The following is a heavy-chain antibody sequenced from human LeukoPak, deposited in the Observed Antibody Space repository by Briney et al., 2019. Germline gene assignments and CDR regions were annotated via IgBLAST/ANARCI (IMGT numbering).Heavy chain of an antibody. V-gene: IGHV1-2*02. Sequence: ASVKVSCKASGYTFTGHYIHWVRQAPGQGLEWMGFINPNSGGTNYAQKFQGRVTMTRDTSITTAYMELRRVTSDDTAVYYCERVGHTSGWDFDYWDQGTLVTVSS. CDR2: INPNSGGT. J-gene: IGHJ4*02. D-gene: IGHD6-19*01. CDR3: ERVGHTSGWDFDY. CDR1: GYTFTGHY.